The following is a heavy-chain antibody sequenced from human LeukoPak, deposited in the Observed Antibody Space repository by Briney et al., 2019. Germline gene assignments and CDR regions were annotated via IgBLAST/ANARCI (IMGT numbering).Heavy chain of an antibody. V-gene: IGHV4-34*01. CDR2: INHSGST. D-gene: IGHD2-8*01. CDR1: GGSFSGYY. J-gene: IGHJ5*02. CDR3: ARRPAFKRRLGVSPLGFDP. Sequence: SETLSLTCAVYGGSFSGYYWSWIRQPPGKGLEWIGEINHSGSTNYNPSLKSRVTISVDTSKNQFSLKLSSVTAADTAVYYCARRPAFKRRLGVSPLGFDPWGQGTLVTVSS.